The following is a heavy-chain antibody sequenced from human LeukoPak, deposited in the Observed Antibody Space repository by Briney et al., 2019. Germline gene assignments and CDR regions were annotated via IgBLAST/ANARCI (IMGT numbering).Heavy chain of an antibody. Sequence: GGSLRLSCTAFGFTFGDYAMSWVRQAPGKGLEWVGFIRSKAYGGTTEYAASVKGRFTISRDDSKSIAYLQMNSLKTEDTAVYYCTRVSGSGRYPALIDYWGQGTLVTVSS. CDR2: IRSKAYGGTT. J-gene: IGHJ4*02. D-gene: IGHD3-10*01. V-gene: IGHV3-49*04. CDR1: GFTFGDYA. CDR3: TRVSGSGRYPALIDY.